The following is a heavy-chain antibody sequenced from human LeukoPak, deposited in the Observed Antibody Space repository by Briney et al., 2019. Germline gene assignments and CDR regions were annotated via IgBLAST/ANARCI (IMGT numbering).Heavy chain of an antibody. V-gene: IGHV3-21*01. CDR3: ARDSSGSFDY. CDR1: GFTFSSYS. CDR2: ISSSSSYI. Sequence: GGSLRLSCAASGFTFSSYSMNWVRQAPGKGLEWVSSISSSSSYIYYAASVKGRFTISRDNAKNSLYLQMNSLRAEDTAVYYCARDSSGSFDYWGQGTLVTVSS. D-gene: IGHD1-26*01. J-gene: IGHJ4*02.